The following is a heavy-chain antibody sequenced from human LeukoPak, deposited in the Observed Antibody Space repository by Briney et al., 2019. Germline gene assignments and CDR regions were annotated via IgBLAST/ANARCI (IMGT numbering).Heavy chain of an antibody. V-gene: IGHV3-9*01. Sequence: PGGSLRLSCAVSGFTLKNAWMSWVRHAPGKGLEWVSGISWNSGSIGYADSVKGRFTISRDNAKNSLYLQMNSLRAEDTALYYCAKDAGADDYGDHGGAFDIWGQGTMVTVSS. CDR3: AKDAGADDYGDHGGAFDI. D-gene: IGHD4-17*01. J-gene: IGHJ3*02. CDR2: ISWNSGSI. CDR1: GFTLKNAW.